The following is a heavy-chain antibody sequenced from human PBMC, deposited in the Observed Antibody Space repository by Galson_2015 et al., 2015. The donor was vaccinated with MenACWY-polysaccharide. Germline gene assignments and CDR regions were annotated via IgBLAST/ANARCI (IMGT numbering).Heavy chain of an antibody. CDR2: IKEDGSEK. CDR3: AGGTGTTRRICY. J-gene: IGHJ4*02. CDR1: GFTFSSYW. V-gene: IGHV3-7*01. Sequence: SLRLSCAASGFTFSSYWMNWVRQAPGKGLEWVANIKEDGSEKYYVDSVKGRFTISRDNAKNSLYLQMNSLRAEDTAVYYCAGGTGTTRRICYWGQGTLVTVLS. D-gene: IGHD1/OR15-1a*01.